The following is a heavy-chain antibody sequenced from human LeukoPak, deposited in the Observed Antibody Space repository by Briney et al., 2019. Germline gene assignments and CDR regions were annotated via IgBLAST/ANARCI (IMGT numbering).Heavy chain of an antibody. V-gene: IGHV4-59*01. Sequence: SETLSLTCTVSGGSISSYYWSWIRQPPGKGLEWIGYIYYSGSTNYDPSLKSRVTISVDTSKNQFSLNLSSVTAADTAVYYCARVGGGNYYYYGMDVWGQGTTVTVSS. CDR1: GGSISSYY. D-gene: IGHD4-23*01. CDR3: ARVGGGNYYYYGMDV. J-gene: IGHJ6*02. CDR2: IYYSGST.